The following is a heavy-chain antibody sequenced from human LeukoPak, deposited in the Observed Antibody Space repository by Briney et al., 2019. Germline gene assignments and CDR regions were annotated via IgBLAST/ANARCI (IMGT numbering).Heavy chain of an antibody. D-gene: IGHD3-3*01. V-gene: IGHV1-24*01. CDR1: GYTLTELS. CDR3: ATDHLRFRAKYDFWSGYHPTFDY. CDR2: FDPEDGET. J-gene: IGHJ4*02. Sequence: ASVKVSCKVSGYTLTELSMHWVRQAPGKGLEWMGGFDPEDGETIYAQKFQGRVTMTEDTSTDTAYMELSSLRSEDTAVYYCATDHLRFRAKYDFWSGYHPTFDYWGQGTLVTVSS.